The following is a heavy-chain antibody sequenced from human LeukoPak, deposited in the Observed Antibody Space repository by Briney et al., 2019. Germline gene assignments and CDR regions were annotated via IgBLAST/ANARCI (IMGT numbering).Heavy chain of an antibody. CDR3: AIWYYYDSSGYKRGAFDI. V-gene: IGHV1-2*02. J-gene: IGHJ3*02. CDR2: INPNSGGT. D-gene: IGHD3-22*01. CDR1: GYTFTGYY. Sequence: GASVKVSCKASGYTFTGYYMHWVRQAPGQGLEWMGWINPNSGGTNYAQKFQGRVTMTRDTSISTAYMELSRLRSDDTAVYYCAIWYYYDSSGYKRGAFDIWGQGTMVTVSS.